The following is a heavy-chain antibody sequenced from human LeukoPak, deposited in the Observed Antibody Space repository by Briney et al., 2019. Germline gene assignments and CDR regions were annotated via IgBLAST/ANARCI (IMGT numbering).Heavy chain of an antibody. Sequence: ASVKVSCKASGYTFTSYGISWVRQAPGQGLEWMGWISAYNGNTNYAQKLQGRVTMTTDTSTSTAYMELRSLRSDDTAVYYCARDHLLRDYDFWSGYSIKGDAFDIWGQGTMVTVSS. V-gene: IGHV1-18*01. CDR1: GYTFTSYG. CDR3: ARDHLLRDYDFWSGYSIKGDAFDI. D-gene: IGHD3-3*01. CDR2: ISAYNGNT. J-gene: IGHJ3*02.